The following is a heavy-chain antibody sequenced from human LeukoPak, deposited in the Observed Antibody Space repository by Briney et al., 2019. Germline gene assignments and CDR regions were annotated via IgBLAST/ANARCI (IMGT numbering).Heavy chain of an antibody. Sequence: PGXALXLSCAASGFTFSSYEMNWVRQAPGKGLEWVSYILNSGTTTYYADSVKGRFTISRDNAKNSLYLQMNSLRAEDTGVYYCARDPPDYWGQGILVTVSS. V-gene: IGHV3-48*03. J-gene: IGHJ4*02. CDR3: ARDPPDY. CDR1: GFTFSSYE. CDR2: ILNSGTTT.